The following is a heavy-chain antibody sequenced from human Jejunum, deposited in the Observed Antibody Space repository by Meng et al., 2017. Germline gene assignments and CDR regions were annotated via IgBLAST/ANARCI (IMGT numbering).Heavy chain of an antibody. Sequence: GGSLKISCAASGFTFDNYDFNWVRQAPGKGLEWVSHISISGSVNYYAESVKGRFTISRDYAENSVYLQMNSLRAEDTAVYYCARGREARGSFDQWGQGTLVTAPQ. J-gene: IGHJ4*02. CDR2: ISISGSVN. CDR1: GFTFDNYD. V-gene: IGHV3-48*03. CDR3: ARGREARGSFDQ. D-gene: IGHD3-10*01.